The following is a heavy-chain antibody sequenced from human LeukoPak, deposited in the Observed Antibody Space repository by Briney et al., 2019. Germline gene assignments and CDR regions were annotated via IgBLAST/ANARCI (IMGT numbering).Heavy chain of an antibody. Sequence: ASVKVSCKASGGTFSNYDVTWVRRAPGQGLEWMGGIIPVFGAAKSAQNFHGRLTITADESSSTVYMQLNSLRFEDTAMYYCARGHMGARGWFDTWGHGTLVTVSS. V-gene: IGHV1-69*13. CDR3: ARGHMGARGWFDT. CDR2: IIPVFGAA. D-gene: IGHD5-12*01. J-gene: IGHJ5*01. CDR1: GGTFSNYD.